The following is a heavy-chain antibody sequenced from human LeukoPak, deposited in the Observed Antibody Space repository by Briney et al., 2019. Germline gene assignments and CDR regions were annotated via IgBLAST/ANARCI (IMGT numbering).Heavy chain of an antibody. CDR1: GFTFSSFA. CDR2: ISGSGGKT. J-gene: IGHJ4*02. V-gene: IGHV3-23*01. Sequence: GGSLRLSCAASGFTFSSFAMSWVRQAPGKGLEWVSAISGSGGKTYYADSVKGRFTISRDNSKNTLYLQMNSLRAEDTAIYYCAKSRARREGSSGSIDYWGQGALVTVSS. CDR3: AKSRARREGSSGSIDY. D-gene: IGHD3-22*01.